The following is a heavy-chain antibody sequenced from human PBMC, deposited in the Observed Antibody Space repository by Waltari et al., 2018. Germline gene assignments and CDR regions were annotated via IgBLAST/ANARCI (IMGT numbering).Heavy chain of an antibody. V-gene: IGHV1-69*01. J-gene: IGHJ4*02. CDR2: FIPIFGTV. CDR3: ASRHRDAAAGIGVDY. CDR1: GGTFSSYA. D-gene: IGHD6-13*01. Sequence: QVQLVQSGAEVKKPGSSVKVSCKASGGTFSSYAISWVRQAPGQGLEWMGGFIPIFGTVKHEQKVQGRVTITADESTSTAYMELISLRSEDTAVYYWASRHRDAAAGIGVDYWGQGTLVTVSS.